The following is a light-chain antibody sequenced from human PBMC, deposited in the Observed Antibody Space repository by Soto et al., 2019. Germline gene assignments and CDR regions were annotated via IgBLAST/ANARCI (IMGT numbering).Light chain of an antibody. CDR1: QSVSSN. J-gene: IGKJ1*01. CDR3: QQYNNWTRT. CDR2: GAS. V-gene: IGKV3-15*01. Sequence: EVVITQSPDTLSVSPGERATLSCRASQSVSSNLAWYPQKLGQAPRLLIYGASTRETGISAKFSGSGAGTEFTRTISSLQSEDFAIDYCQQYNNWTRTFGQGTKVDIK.